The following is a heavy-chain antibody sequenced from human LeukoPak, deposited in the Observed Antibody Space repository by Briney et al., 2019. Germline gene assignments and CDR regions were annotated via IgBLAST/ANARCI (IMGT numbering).Heavy chain of an antibody. CDR2: IYPDDSDT. J-gene: IGHJ5*02. CDR1: GYSFTNYW. V-gene: IGHV5-51*01. D-gene: IGHD3-10*01. CDR3: ARLPKVYGSGSYLDWFDP. Sequence: GESLKISCKGSGYSFTNYWIGWVRQMPGKGLEWMGIIYPDDSDTRYSPSFQGHVTISADKPISTAYLQWSSLKALDTAMYYCARLPKVYGSGSYLDWFDPRGQGTLVTVSS.